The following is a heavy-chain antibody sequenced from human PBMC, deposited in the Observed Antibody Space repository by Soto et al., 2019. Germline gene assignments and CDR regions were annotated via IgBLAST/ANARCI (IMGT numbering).Heavy chain of an antibody. CDR3: SSYDYIWRSDRYMWAY. D-gene: IGHD3-16*02. Sequence: EVQLVESGGDLVKPGGSLTLSCAASGATFSNAWMSWVRQAPGNGLEWVGRIQSKTDGGTTYYAAPVKGSFTISRVDSKNILYLYRSTLKHEDTSMYYCSSYDYIWRSDRYMWAYWGQGTLVTVSS. CDR2: IQSKTDGGTT. CDR1: GATFSNAW. V-gene: IGHV3-15*01. J-gene: IGHJ4*02.